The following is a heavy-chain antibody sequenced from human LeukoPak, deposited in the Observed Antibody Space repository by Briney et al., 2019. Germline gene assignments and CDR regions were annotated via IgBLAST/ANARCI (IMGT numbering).Heavy chain of an antibody. D-gene: IGHD6-19*01. Sequence: GGSLRLSCAASGFTFSSYAIHWVRQVPGKGLEWVAVISYDGRNKHYVDSVKGRFIISRDNSKNTLYLQMNSLRAEDTAVYYCAKGDPSGPLDYWGQGTLVTVSS. CDR2: ISYDGRNK. V-gene: IGHV3-30*18. CDR1: GFTFSSYA. J-gene: IGHJ4*02. CDR3: AKGDPSGPLDY.